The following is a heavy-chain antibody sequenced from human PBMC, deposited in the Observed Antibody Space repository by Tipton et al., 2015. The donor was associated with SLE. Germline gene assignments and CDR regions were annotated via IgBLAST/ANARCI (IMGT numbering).Heavy chain of an antibody. CDR2: TYKSGSGVT. Sequence: TLSLTCSVSGDSVTNDYWSWIRQSPGTGLEWIGSTYKSGSGVTDYNPSLKSRVSISVDTSKNQFSLKLTPVTPADTAVYYCVRGGYYSWFDRWGQGTPVTVSS. CDR1: GDSVTNDY. CDR3: VRGGYYSWFDR. J-gene: IGHJ5*02. V-gene: IGHV4-59*02. D-gene: IGHD3-3*01.